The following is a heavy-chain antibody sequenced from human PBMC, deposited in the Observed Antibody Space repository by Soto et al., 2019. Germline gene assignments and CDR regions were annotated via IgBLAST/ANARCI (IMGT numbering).Heavy chain of an antibody. CDR1: DGSISNYY. V-gene: IGHV4-4*07. J-gene: IGHJ6*02. CDR2: FSTSGTT. D-gene: IGHD3-16*01. CDR3: VRVGPNFHYYSGLDV. Sequence: SETPSLACTVSDGSISNYYWIGIRQPAGKRLEWIGRFSTSGTTYYNPSLKSQVTMSIDTSQNQFSLKLSSVTAADTAVYYCVRVGPNFHYYSGLDVSGQGTTGTVSS.